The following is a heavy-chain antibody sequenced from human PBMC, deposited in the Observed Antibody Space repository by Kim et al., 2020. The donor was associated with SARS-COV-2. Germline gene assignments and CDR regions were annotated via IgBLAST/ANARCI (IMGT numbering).Heavy chain of an antibody. D-gene: IGHD3-10*01. J-gene: IGHJ4*02. CDR3: ARSGNYYGY. CDR2: SDR. Sequence: SDRDDADAVQGRVTISRDNAKNSLYLQMNSLAAEDTAVYFCARSGNYYGYWGQGTLVTVST. V-gene: IGHV3-7*01.